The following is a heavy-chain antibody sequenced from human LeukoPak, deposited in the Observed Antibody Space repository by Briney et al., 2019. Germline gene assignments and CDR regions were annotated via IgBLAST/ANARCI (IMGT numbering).Heavy chain of an antibody. CDR2: INPNTGAT. CDR3: ASYPRYSSSPPFDY. D-gene: IGHD6-6*01. J-gene: IGHJ4*02. Sequence: ASVKVSCKASGYTFTGQDMHWVRQAPGQGFEWMGWINPNTGATKYAQKFQGRVTMTRDTTINTAYMVLTSLTSDDTAVYYCASYPRYSSSPPFDYWGQGTMVTVSP. V-gene: IGHV1-2*02. CDR1: GYTFTGQD.